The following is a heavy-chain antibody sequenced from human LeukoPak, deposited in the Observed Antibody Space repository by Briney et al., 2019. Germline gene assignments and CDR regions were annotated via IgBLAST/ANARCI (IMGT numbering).Heavy chain of an antibody. Sequence: ASVKVSCKASGYTFTGYYMHWVRQAPGQGLEWMGWINPNSGGTNYAQKFQGWVTMTRDTSISTAYMELSRLRSDDTAVYYCARGPPRGSYDSSGYYVDWGQGTLVTVSS. V-gene: IGHV1-2*04. CDR3: ARGPPRGSYDSSGYYVD. CDR2: INPNSGGT. D-gene: IGHD3-22*01. CDR1: GYTFTGYY. J-gene: IGHJ4*02.